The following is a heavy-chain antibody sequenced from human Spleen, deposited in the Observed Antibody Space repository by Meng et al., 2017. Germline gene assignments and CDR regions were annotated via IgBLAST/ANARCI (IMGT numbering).Heavy chain of an antibody. J-gene: IGHJ4*02. Sequence: QIQLQQSGPGLVKPSQTLSLTCAISGNSVSSNSAAWNWLRQSPSRGLQWLGRTYYRSKWYDDYAVSVKSRITITPDTSKNQFSLQLNSVTPEDTAVYYCARQEGAFDYWGQGTLVTVSS. V-gene: IGHV6-1*01. CDR2: TYYRSKWYD. CDR1: GNSVSSNSAA. CDR3: ARQEGAFDY. D-gene: IGHD3-16*01.